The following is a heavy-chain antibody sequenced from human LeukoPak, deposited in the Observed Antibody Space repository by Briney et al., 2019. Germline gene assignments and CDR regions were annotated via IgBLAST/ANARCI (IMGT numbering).Heavy chain of an antibody. V-gene: IGHV4-34*01. CDR3: ASLSMAHWYYYYYMDV. D-gene: IGHD2/OR15-2a*01. J-gene: IGHJ6*03. CDR2: INHSGST. CDR1: GGSFSGYY. Sequence: SETLSLTCAVYGGSFSGYYWSWIRQPPGKGLEWIGEINHSGSTNYNPSLKSRVTISVDTSKNQFSLKLSSVTAADTAVYYCASLSMAHWYYYYYMDVWGKGTTVIVSS.